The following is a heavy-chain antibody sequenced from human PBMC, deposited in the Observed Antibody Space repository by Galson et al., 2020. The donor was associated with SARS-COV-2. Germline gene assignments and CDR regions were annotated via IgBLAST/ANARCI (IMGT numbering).Heavy chain of an antibody. V-gene: IGHV1-8*01. Sequence: ASVKVSCKASGYTFSSYDINWVRQATGQGLEWMGWMNPNSGNTGYAQKFQGRVTMTRSTATGTAYMGLSGLRREDTAVYYCARRADHYDSSSYKYWGQGTLVTVSS. J-gene: IGHJ4*02. CDR2: MNPNSGNT. CDR3: ARRADHYDSSSYKY. CDR1: GYTFSSYD. D-gene: IGHD3-22*01.